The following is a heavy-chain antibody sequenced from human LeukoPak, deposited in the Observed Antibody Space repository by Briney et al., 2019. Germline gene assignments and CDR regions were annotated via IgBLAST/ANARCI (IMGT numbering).Heavy chain of an antibody. CDR2: IYYSGST. V-gene: IGHV4-61*08. Sequence: SETLSLTCTVSGGSISSGGYYWSWIRQHPGKGLEWIGYIYYSGSTNYNPSLKSRVTISVDTSKNQFSLKLSSVTAADTAVYYCARGGSYSGVAFDIWGQGTMVTVSS. CDR1: GGSISSGGYY. D-gene: IGHD1-26*01. CDR3: ARGGSYSGVAFDI. J-gene: IGHJ3*02.